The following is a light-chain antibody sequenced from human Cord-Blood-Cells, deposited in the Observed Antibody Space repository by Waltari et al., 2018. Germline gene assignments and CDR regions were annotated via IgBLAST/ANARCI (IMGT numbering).Light chain of an antibody. CDR2: LGS. CDR1: QSLLHSNGYNS. Sequence: DIVMTQSPLSLPVTPGEPASISCRSSQSLLHSNGYNSLDWYLQKPGQSPQLLIYLGSNRASGVPDRFSGSGSGTDFTLKISRVEAEDVGVYYCMQALQTRIFTFGPGTKVDIK. V-gene: IGKV2-28*01. J-gene: IGKJ3*01. CDR3: MQALQTRIFT.